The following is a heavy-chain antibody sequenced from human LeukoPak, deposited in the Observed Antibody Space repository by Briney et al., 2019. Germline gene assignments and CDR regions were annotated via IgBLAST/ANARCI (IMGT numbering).Heavy chain of an antibody. V-gene: IGHV4-61*02. CDR1: GGSISSGSYY. CDR3: ARVPSRDGYNVASTLYYYYMDV. CDR2: IYTSGST. J-gene: IGHJ6*03. D-gene: IGHD5-24*01. Sequence: PSQTLSLTCAVSGGSISSGSYYWSWIRQPAGKGLEWIGRIYTSGSTNYNPSLKSRVTISVDTSKNQFSLKLSSVTAADTAVYYCARVPSRDGYNVASTLYYYYMDVWGKGTTVTVSS.